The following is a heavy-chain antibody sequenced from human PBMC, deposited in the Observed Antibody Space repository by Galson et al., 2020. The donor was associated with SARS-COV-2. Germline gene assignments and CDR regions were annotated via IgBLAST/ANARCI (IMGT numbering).Heavy chain of an antibody. Sequence: GESLKISCAASGFTVSSNYMSWVRQAPGKGLEWVSVIYSGGSTYYADSVKGRFTISRHNSKNTLYLQMNSLRAEDTAVYYCARGGATGSYYFDYWGQGTLVTVSS. V-gene: IGHV3-53*04. J-gene: IGHJ4*02. CDR2: IYSGGST. CDR1: GFTVSSNY. CDR3: ARGGATGSYYFDY. D-gene: IGHD1-26*01.